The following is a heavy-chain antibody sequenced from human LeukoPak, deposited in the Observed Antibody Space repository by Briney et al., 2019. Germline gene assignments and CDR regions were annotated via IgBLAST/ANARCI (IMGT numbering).Heavy chain of an antibody. D-gene: IGHD1-26*01. CDR1: GGSISSYY. CDR2: IYYSGST. CDR3: ARSGTYSGSRYYFDY. Sequence: KPSETLSLTCTVSGGSISSYYWSWIRQPPGKGLEWIGYIYYSGSTNYNPSLKSRVTILVDTSKTQFSLNLSSVTAADTAVYYCARSGTYSGSRYYFDYWGQGTLVTVYS. V-gene: IGHV4-59*08. J-gene: IGHJ4*02.